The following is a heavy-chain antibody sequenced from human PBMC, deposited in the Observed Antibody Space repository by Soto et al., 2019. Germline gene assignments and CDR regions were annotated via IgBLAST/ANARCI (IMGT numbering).Heavy chain of an antibody. CDR3: ARAIVVVPAAVHFDY. D-gene: IGHD2-2*01. CDR1: GGSVSSGSYY. J-gene: IGHJ4*02. CDR2: IYYSGST. Sequence: QVQLQESGPGLVKPSETLSLTCTVSGGSVSSGSYYWIWIRQPPGKGLEWIGYIYYSGSTNYNPSLKSRVTISVDTSKNQFSLKLSSVTAADTAVYYCARAIVVVPAAVHFDYWGQGTLVTVSS. V-gene: IGHV4-61*01.